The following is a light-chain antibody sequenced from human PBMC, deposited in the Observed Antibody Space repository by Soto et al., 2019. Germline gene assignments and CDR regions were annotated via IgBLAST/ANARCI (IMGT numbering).Light chain of an antibody. Sequence: QSALTQPDSVSGSPGQSITISCTGTSSDVGAYNYVSWYQHHPGKAPKLMIYDVANRPSGVSNRFSGSKSGNTASLTISGLQAEDEADYYCSSYTIRSTVVFGGGTKVTVL. V-gene: IGLV2-14*03. CDR2: DVA. J-gene: IGLJ2*01. CDR1: SSDVGAYNY. CDR3: SSYTIRSTVV.